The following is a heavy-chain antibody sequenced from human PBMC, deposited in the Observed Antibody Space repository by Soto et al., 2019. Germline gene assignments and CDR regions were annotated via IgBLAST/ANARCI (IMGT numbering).Heavy chain of an antibody. Sequence: GESLKLSCKGSGYTFTNYRIGWERHMPGKGPEWMGIIYPGDSDTKYNPSFQGQVTISADKSITTTYLQWSTLKASDTAIYYCAASIFYYGMDVWGQGTTVTVSS. J-gene: IGHJ6*02. CDR2: IYPGDSDT. CDR3: AASIFYYGMDV. CDR1: GYTFTNYR. V-gene: IGHV5-51*01.